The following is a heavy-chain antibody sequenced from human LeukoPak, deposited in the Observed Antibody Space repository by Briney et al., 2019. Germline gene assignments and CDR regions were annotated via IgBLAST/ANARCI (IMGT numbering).Heavy chain of an antibody. J-gene: IGHJ5*02. D-gene: IGHD3-10*01. CDR3: ARESAFDPGSRWFDP. CDR1: GYTFTTWG. V-gene: IGHV1-18*01. Sequence: ASVKVSCKASGYTFTTWGISWVRQAPGQGLEWMGWISGYNGNTNIAQKFQGRVTVTRDTSTSTGYMELRSLTSDDTAVYFCARESAFDPGSRWFDPWGQGTPVTVSS. CDR2: ISGYNGNT.